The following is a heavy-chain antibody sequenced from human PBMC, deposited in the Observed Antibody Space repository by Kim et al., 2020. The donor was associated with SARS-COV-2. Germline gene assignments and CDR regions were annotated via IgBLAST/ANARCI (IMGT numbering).Heavy chain of an antibody. D-gene: IGHD3-10*02. CDR3: AKDRSITMSRWYFDY. CDR1: GFTFSSYA. J-gene: IGHJ4*02. CDR2: ISGSGGST. V-gene: IGHV3-23*01. Sequence: GGSLRLSCAASGFTFSSYAMSWVRQAPGKGLEWVSAISGSGGSTYYADSVKGRFTISRDNSKNTLYLQMNSLRAEDTAVYYCAKDRSITMSRWYFDYWGQGTLVTVSS.